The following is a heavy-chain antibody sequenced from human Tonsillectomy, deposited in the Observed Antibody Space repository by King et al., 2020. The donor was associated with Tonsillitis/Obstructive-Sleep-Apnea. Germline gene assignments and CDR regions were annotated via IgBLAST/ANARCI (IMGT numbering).Heavy chain of an antibody. D-gene: IGHD6-13*01. CDR3: ARDTAGSSWVLVDY. CDR1: GFTFSSYE. J-gene: IGHJ4*02. CDR2: ISSSGSTI. V-gene: IGHV3-48*03. Sequence: VQLVESGGGLVQPGGSLRLSCAASGFTFSSYEMNWVRQAPGKGLEWVSYISSSGSTIYYADSVKGRFTISRDNAKNSLYLQMNSLRAEDTAVYYCARDTAGSSWVLVDYWGQGTLVTVSS.